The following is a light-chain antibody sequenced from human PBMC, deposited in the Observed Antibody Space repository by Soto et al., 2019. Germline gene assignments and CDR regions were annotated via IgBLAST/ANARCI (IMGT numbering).Light chain of an antibody. J-gene: IGKJ5*01. Sequence: DIQMTQSPSTLSASEGDRVTITCRASQSISSWLAWYQQKPGKAPKLLIYDASSLESGVPSRFSGSGSGTEFTLTISSLQPEDFATYYCQQLNSYPITFGQGTRLEIK. V-gene: IGKV1-5*01. CDR1: QSISSW. CDR3: QQLNSYPIT. CDR2: DAS.